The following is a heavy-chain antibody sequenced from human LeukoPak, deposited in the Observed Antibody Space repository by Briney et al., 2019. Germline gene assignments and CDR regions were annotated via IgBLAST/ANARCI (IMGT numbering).Heavy chain of an antibody. Sequence: GGSLRLSCAASGFTFSTYAMSWVRQAPGKGLEWVSAIRSSGGSTYYADSVKGRFTISRDNSKNTLYLQMNSLRAEDTAVYYCAKDIFYDSSGYIWGQGTMVTVSS. V-gene: IGHV3-23*01. CDR3: AKDIFYDSSGYI. CDR2: IRSSGGST. D-gene: IGHD3-22*01. J-gene: IGHJ3*02. CDR1: GFTFSTYA.